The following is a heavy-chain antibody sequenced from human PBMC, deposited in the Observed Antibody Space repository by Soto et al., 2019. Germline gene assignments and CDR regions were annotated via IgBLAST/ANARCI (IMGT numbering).Heavy chain of an antibody. CDR3: ARSDGYKIDY. J-gene: IGHJ4*02. D-gene: IGHD5-12*01. V-gene: IGHV4-31*03. Sequence: SETLSLTCTVSGGSISSGGYYWSWIRQHPVKGLEWIGYIYYSGSTYYNPSLKSRLSISVDTSGNQFSLDLSSVTAADTAVYFCARSDGYKIDYWGQGTLVTVSS. CDR2: IYYSGST. CDR1: GGSISSGGYY.